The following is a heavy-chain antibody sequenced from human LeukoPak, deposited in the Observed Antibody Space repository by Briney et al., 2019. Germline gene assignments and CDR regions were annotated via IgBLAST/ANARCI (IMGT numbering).Heavy chain of an antibody. Sequence: GGSLRLSCAASGFRFTDYSMSWVRQAPGKGLEWVSYISSSGNTIYYADSVKGRFTISRDNTRNSLYLRMNSLRAEDTAVYYCARLPSPYYGSRSYYEYFDYWGQGTLVTVSS. CDR2: ISSSGNTI. D-gene: IGHD3-10*01. J-gene: IGHJ4*02. CDR1: GFRFTDYS. V-gene: IGHV3-11*01. CDR3: ARLPSPYYGSRSYYEYFDY.